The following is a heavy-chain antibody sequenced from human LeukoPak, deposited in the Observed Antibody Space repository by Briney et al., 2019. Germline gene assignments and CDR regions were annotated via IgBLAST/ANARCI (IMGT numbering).Heavy chain of an antibody. V-gene: IGHV3-53*01. J-gene: IGHJ4*02. CDR1: GFTVSSNY. D-gene: IGHD6-25*01. CDR2: IYSGGST. CDR3: AREVGGSADS. Sequence: PGGSLRLSCAASGFTVSSNYMSWVRQAPGKGLEWVSVIYSGGSTYYADSVKGRFTISRDSSTNTLYLQMNSLRAEDTAVYYCAREVGGSADSWGQGTLVTVSS.